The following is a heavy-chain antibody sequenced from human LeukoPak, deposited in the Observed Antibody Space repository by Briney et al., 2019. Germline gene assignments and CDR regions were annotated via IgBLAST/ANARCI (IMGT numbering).Heavy chain of an antibody. D-gene: IGHD5-18*01. J-gene: IGHJ5*01. V-gene: IGHV3-64*02. Sequence: GGSLRLSCAASGFTFSSYGMHWVRQAPGKGLEYVSAISSDGGTTYYVDSVKGRFTISRDNSKNTLYLQMGSLRVEDMAVYYCARGRAYSRDWFDFWGQGTLVTVSS. CDR3: ARGRAYSRDWFDF. CDR1: GFTFSSYG. CDR2: ISSDGGTT.